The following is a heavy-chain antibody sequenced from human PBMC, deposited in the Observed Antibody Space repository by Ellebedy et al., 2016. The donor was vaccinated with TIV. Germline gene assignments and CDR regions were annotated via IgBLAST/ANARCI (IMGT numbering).Heavy chain of an antibody. V-gene: IGHV4-59*08. D-gene: IGHD5-18*01. Sequence: MPSETLSLTCSVSGGSVSSHYWSWIRQPPGKGLEWIAYIFYRGSTNYNPSLKSRVTVSVDTSKNQFSLTLDSVTAADTAVYYYARHFRYTYGHLIDWGPGILVTVAS. CDR3: ARHFRYTYGHLID. CDR1: GGSVSSHY. J-gene: IGHJ4*02. CDR2: IFYRGST.